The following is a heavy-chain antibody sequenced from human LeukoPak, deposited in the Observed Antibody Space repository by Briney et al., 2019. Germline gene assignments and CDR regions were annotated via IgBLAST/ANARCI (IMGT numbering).Heavy chain of an antibody. J-gene: IGHJ4*02. CDR1: GYTFTSFD. V-gene: IGHV1-8*01. Sequence: ASVKVSCKASGYTFTSFDINWVRQATGQGLEWMGWINPNSGNTASAQKFQGRITLTRATSIITAYMELRSLTSEDTAVYFCARYTNGYFHVWGPGTLVTVFS. CDR2: INPNSGNT. CDR3: ARYTNGYFHV. D-gene: IGHD2-8*01.